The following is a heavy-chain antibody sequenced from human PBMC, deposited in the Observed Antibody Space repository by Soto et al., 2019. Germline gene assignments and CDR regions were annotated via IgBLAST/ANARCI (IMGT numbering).Heavy chain of an antibody. CDR2: ISAYNGNT. Sequence: QVQLVQSGAEVKKPGASVKVSCKASGYTFTSYGISWVRQAPGQGLEWMGWISAYNGNTNYAQKLQGRVTMTTDTSTSTAYMELRSLRSDDTAVYYCARWGSPYYDFWSGYYTGFTTTYYYYYYGMDVWGQGTTVTVSS. J-gene: IGHJ6*02. D-gene: IGHD3-3*01. V-gene: IGHV1-18*04. CDR3: ARWGSPYYDFWSGYYTGFTTTYYYYYYGMDV. CDR1: GYTFTSYG.